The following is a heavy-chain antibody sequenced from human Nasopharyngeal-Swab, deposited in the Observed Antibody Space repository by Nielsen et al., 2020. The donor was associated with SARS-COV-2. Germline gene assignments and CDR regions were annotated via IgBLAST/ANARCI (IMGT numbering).Heavy chain of an antibody. CDR3: AKSTMDF. Sequence: SLKISCAASGFTFSSYAMHWVRQVPGKGLEWVSGIDYDGGGIGYGDPVKGRFTISRDNAKNSLFLQMNNLRVEDTALYYCAKSTMDFWGQGTTVTVSS. V-gene: IGHV3-9*01. CDR2: IDYDGGGI. CDR1: GFTFSSYA. J-gene: IGHJ6*02. D-gene: IGHD2-2*01.